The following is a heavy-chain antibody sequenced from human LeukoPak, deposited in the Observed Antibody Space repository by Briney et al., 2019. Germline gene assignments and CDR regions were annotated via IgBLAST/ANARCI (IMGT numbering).Heavy chain of an antibody. J-gene: IGHJ3*02. CDR3: AKGTYCSSTSCYTGAFDI. Sequence: PGGSLRLSCAASGFTLSSYGMHWVRQAPGKGLEWVAFIRYDGSNKYYADSVKGRFTISRDNSKNTLYLQMNSLRAEDTAVYYCAKGTYCSSTSCYTGAFDIWGQGTMVTVSS. D-gene: IGHD2-2*02. CDR2: IRYDGSNK. V-gene: IGHV3-30*02. CDR1: GFTLSSYG.